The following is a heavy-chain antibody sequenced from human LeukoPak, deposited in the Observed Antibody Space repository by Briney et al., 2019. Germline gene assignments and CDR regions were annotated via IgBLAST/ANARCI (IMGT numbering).Heavy chain of an antibody. J-gene: IGHJ4*02. D-gene: IGHD2-15*01. V-gene: IGHV3-23*01. CDR3: AKRYCSGGSCYFDY. Sequence: GGSLRLSCAASGFTFSSYATSWVRQAPGKGLEWVSAISGSGGSTYYADSVKGRFTISRDNSKNTLYLQMNSLRAEDTAVYYCAKRYCSGGSCYFDYWGQGTLVTVSS. CDR2: ISGSGGST. CDR1: GFTFSSYA.